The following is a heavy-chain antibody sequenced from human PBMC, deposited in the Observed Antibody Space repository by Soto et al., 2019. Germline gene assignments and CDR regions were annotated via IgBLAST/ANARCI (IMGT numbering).Heavy chain of an antibody. V-gene: IGHV1-69*06. J-gene: IGHJ3*02. D-gene: IGHD6-19*01. CDR3: ARDGYSSGWYGNDAFDI. Sequence: SVKVSCKASGGTFSSYAISWVRQAPGQGLEWMGGIIPIFGTASYAQKFQGRVTITADKSTSTAYMELSSLRSEDTAVYYCARDGYSSGWYGNDAFDIWGQGTMVTVSS. CDR2: IIPIFGTA. CDR1: GGTFSSYA.